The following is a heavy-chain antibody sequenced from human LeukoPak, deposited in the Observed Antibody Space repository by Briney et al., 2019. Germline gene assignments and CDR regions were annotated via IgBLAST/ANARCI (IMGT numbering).Heavy chain of an antibody. J-gene: IGHJ5*02. CDR1: GFTVSSKY. Sequence: GGSLRLSCAASGFTVSSKYMSWVRQAPGKGLEWVSVIYSGGSTYYADSVKGRFTISRDNSKNTLYLQMNRLRAEDTAVYYCARAIAAAGTVWFDPWGQGTLVTVPS. CDR2: IYSGGST. V-gene: IGHV3-53*01. D-gene: IGHD6-13*01. CDR3: ARAIAAAGTVWFDP.